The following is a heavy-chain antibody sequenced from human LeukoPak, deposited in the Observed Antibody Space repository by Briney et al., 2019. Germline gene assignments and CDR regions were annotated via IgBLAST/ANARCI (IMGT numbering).Heavy chain of an antibody. CDR3: ARVMKATVRTSNFDY. J-gene: IGHJ4*02. D-gene: IGHD4-17*01. CDR2: INPNSGDT. Sequence: ASVKVSFKASGYTFTDYYMYWVRQAPGQGLEWMGRINPNSGDTFYAQKFQGRVTMTRDTSISTAYMELSRLRSDDTAVYYCARVMKATVRTSNFDYWGQGTLVTVSS. V-gene: IGHV1-2*06. CDR1: GYTFTDYY.